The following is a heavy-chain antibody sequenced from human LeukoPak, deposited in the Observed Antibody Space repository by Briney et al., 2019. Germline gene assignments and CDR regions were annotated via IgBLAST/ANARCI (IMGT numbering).Heavy chain of an antibody. CDR2: ISSRSSYI. CDR3: ARDVHGSDAFDI. J-gene: IGHJ3*02. Sequence: GGSLRLSCAASGFTFSSYSMNWVRQAPGKGLEWVSSISSRSSYIYYADSVKGRFTISRDNAKNSLYLQMNSLRAEDTAVYYCARDVHGSDAFDIWGKGTMVTVSS. V-gene: IGHV3-21*01. D-gene: IGHD5-24*01. CDR1: GFTFSSYS.